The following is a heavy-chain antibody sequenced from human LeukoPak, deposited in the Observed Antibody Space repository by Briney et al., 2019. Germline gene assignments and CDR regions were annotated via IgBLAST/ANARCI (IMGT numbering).Heavy chain of an antibody. CDR1: GYTFTGYY. D-gene: IGHD6-13*01. Sequence: GAAVKVSCKASGYTFTGYYMHWVRQAPGQGLQWMGRINPNSGGTNYAQKFQGRVTMTRDTSISTAYMELSRLRSDDTAVYYCARSHRGSWYENWFDPWGQGTLVTVSP. CDR3: ARSHRGSWYENWFDP. J-gene: IGHJ5*02. CDR2: INPNSGGT. V-gene: IGHV1-2*06.